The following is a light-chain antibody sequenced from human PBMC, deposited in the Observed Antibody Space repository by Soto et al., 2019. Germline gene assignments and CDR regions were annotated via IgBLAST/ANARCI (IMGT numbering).Light chain of an antibody. V-gene: IGLV1-47*01. J-gene: IGLJ3*02. CDR1: SSNIGSNY. CDR3: AAWDDILSGRV. Sequence: QLVLTQPPSASGTPGQRVTISCSGSSSNIGSNYVYWYQQLPGTAPKLLIYRNNQRPSGVPDRFSGSKSGTSASLAISGLRSEDEADYYCAAWDDILSGRVFGGGTKLTVL. CDR2: RNN.